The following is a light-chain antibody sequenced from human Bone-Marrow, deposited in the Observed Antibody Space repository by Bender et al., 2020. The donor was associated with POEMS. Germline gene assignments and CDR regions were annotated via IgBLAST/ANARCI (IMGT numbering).Light chain of an antibody. CDR3: QAWDTTTVGV. J-gene: IGLJ3*02. CDR1: KLGEKY. Sequence: SYELSQPPSLSVSPGQTASITCSGYKLGEKYVCWFQQKPGQSPLLLIYQDTKRPSGIPERFSGSNSGNTATLTISGAQAVDEADYSCQAWDTTTVGVFGGGTKLTVL. CDR2: QDT. V-gene: IGLV3-1*01.